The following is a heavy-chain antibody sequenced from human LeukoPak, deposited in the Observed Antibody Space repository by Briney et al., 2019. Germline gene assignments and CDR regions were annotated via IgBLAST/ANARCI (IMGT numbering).Heavy chain of an antibody. CDR1: GFTFSSYA. Sequence: GGSLRLSCAASGFTFSSYAMHWVRQAPGKGLEWVAVISYDGSNKYYADSVKGRFTTSRDNSKNTLYLQMNSLRAEDTAVYYCARDGVYYDSSGFGYWGQGTLVTVSS. CDR2: ISYDGSNK. V-gene: IGHV3-30-3*01. CDR3: ARDGVYYDSSGFGY. D-gene: IGHD3-22*01. J-gene: IGHJ4*02.